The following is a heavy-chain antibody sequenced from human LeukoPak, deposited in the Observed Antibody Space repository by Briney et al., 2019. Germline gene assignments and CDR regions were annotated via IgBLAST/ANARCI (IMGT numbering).Heavy chain of an antibody. CDR2: IIGDGSTT. Sequence: GGSLRLSCAASGFTFSDYWMHWVRQAPGKGLEWVSRIIGDGSTTIYADSVKGRITISRDNAKNTMYLQMNSLRVEDTAVYYCTRRVSATRWFDPWGQGTLVTVSS. CDR1: GFTFSDYW. D-gene: IGHD2-15*01. CDR3: TRRVSATRWFDP. J-gene: IGHJ5*02. V-gene: IGHV3-74*01.